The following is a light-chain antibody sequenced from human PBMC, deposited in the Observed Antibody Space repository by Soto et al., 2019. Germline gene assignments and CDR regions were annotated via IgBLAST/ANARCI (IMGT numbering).Light chain of an antibody. J-gene: IGLJ3*02. CDR3: QSYDSSLSGSRV. Sequence: QSVLTQPPSVSGAPGQRVTISCTGSSSNIGAGYVVHWYQQLPGTAPKLLIYGNSNRPSGVPDRFSGSKSGTSASLAITGLQAEDEADYYCQSYDSSLSGSRVFGGGTKLTVL. V-gene: IGLV1-40*01. CDR1: SSNIGAGYV. CDR2: GNS.